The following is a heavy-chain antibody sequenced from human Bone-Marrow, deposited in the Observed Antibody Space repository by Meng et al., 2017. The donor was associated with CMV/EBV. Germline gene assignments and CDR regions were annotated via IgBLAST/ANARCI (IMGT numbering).Heavy chain of an antibody. D-gene: IGHD2-2*01. CDR2: INPNSGGT. CDR1: GYTFTGYY. CDR3: ARVQSLIVPAARY. V-gene: IGHV1-2*02. J-gene: IGHJ4*02. Sequence: ASVKVSCKSSGYTFTGYYMHWVRQAPGQGLEWMGWINPNSGGTNYAQKFQGRVTMTRDTSISTAYMELSRLRSDDTAVYYCARVQSLIVPAARYWGQRTLVAASS.